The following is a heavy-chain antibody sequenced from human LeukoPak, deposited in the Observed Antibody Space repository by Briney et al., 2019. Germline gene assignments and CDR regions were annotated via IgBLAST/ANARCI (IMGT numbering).Heavy chain of an antibody. V-gene: IGHV3-23*01. Sequence: GGSLRLSCAASGFTFSSYAMSWVRQAPGKGLEWVSGISGSGGSTDYADSVKGRFTISRDNSKNTLYLQMNSLRAEDTAIYYCAKPSRGSSWHGNGMDVWGQGTTVTVSS. J-gene: IGHJ6*02. CDR3: AKPSRGSSWHGNGMDV. CDR1: GFTFSSYA. D-gene: IGHD6-13*01. CDR2: ISGSGGST.